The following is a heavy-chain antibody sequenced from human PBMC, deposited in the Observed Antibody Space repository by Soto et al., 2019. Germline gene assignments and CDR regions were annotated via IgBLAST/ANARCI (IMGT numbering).Heavy chain of an antibody. J-gene: IGHJ3*02. CDR3: ARGRELELPGAYDI. CDR2: MSYGGST. D-gene: IGHD1-1*01. Sequence: QVQLQESGPGLVRPSETLSLTCTVSGDSVKSGAYYWTWLRQSPGKGLEWIGYMSYGGSTNYNPSLKSRVTISGDTSKKHFSLNLRSVTAADPAVYYCARGRELELPGAYDIWGQGTKVTVSS. V-gene: IGHV4-61*03. CDR1: GDSVKSGAYY.